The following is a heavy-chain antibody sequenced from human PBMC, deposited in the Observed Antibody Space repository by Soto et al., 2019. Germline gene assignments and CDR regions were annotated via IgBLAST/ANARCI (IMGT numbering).Heavy chain of an antibody. CDR1: GFTVSSNY. CDR2: IYSGGST. CDR3: ARETEDQGGYLGY. J-gene: IGHJ4*02. D-gene: IGHD5-12*01. Sequence: EVQLVETGGGLIQPGGSLRLSCAASGFTVSSNYMSWVRQAPGKGLEWVSVIYSGGSTYYADSVKGRFTISRDNSKNTLYLQMNSLRAEDTAVYYCARETEDQGGYLGYWGQGTLVTVSS. V-gene: IGHV3-53*02.